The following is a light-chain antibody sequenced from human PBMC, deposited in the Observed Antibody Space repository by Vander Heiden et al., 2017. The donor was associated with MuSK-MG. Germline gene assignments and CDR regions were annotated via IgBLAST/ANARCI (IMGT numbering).Light chain of an antibody. V-gene: IGKV3-15*01. CDR3: QQYNNWPPWT. CDR2: GAS. J-gene: IGKJ1*01. CDR1: QSVSSN. Sequence: EIVMTQSPATLSVSPGERATLSCRASQSVSSNLAWYQQKPGQAPRLLIYGASTRDTAIPARFSGSGYGKEFTLTISSRQSEDFAVYYCQQYNNWPPWTFGQGTKVEIK.